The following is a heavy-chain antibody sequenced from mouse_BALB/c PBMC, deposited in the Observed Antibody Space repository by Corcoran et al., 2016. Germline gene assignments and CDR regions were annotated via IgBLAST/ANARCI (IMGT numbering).Heavy chain of an antibody. D-gene: IGHD4-1*01. J-gene: IGHJ1*01. V-gene: IGHV8-5*01. CDR2: ILWNDSK. CDR3: ARNWDWYFDV. CDR1: WFSLSTSNMG. Sequence: QVTLKASGPGVLQPSQALSLTCSFSWFSLSTSNMGVGWIRQHSGKGLEWLLHILWNDSKYYNPALKSRLTITKATYNNQVFLKIANVDTADTATYYCARNWDWYFDVWGAGTTVTVSS.